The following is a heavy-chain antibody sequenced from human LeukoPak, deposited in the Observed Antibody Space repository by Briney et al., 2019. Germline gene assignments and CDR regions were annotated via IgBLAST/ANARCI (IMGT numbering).Heavy chain of an antibody. J-gene: IGHJ6*02. D-gene: IGHD5-24*01. CDR3: SRGPIQLWVHNGMDV. Sequence: GGSLRLSCTSSGLTLGDHAMTWVRQVPGKGLEWVGFIRSNAYRGTTEYAASVKGRFTISRDDSKNVVYLQMNGLKSEDTAVYYCSRGPIQLWVHNGMDVWGQGTTVTVSS. CDR2: IRSNAYRGTT. CDR1: GLTLGDHA. V-gene: IGHV3-49*04.